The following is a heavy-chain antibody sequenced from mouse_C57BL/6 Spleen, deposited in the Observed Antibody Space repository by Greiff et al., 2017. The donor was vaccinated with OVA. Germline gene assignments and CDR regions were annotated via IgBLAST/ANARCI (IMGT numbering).Heavy chain of an antibody. CDR2: ISSGSSTI. CDR3: ARKAIYDSNYAMDY. J-gene: IGHJ4*01. V-gene: IGHV5-17*01. CDR1: GFTFSDYG. D-gene: IGHD2-3*01. Sequence: EVNLVESGGGLVKPGGSLKLSCAASGFTFSDYGMHWVRQAPEKGLEWVAYISSGSSTIYYADTVKGRFTISRDNAKNTLFLQMTSLRSEDTAMYYCARKAIYDSNYAMDYWGQGTSVTVSS.